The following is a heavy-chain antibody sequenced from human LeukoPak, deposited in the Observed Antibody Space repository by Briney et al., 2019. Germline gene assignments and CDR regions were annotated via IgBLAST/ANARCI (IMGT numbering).Heavy chain of an antibody. V-gene: IGHV4-39*01. J-gene: IGHJ4*02. CDR1: GGSISSSSYY. D-gene: IGHD3-9*01. CDR3: ARRVKYDILTGRGYFDY. CDR2: IYYSGST. Sequence: SETLSLTCTVSGGSISSSSYYWGWIRQPPGKGLEWIGSIYYSGSTYYNPSLKSRVTISVDTSKNQFSLKLSSVTAADTAVYYCARRVKYDILTGRGYFDYWGQGTLVTVSS.